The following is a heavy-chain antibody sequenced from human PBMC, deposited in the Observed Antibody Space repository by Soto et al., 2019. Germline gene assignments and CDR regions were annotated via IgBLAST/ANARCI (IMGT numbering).Heavy chain of an antibody. CDR2: IYWDDNK. CDR1: GFSLSTSGVG. CDR3: AHKGPEAWPLDY. J-gene: IGHJ4*02. Sequence: QITLKESGPTLVKPTQTLTLTCTFSGFSLSTSGVGVGWIRQPPGKALEWLAVIYWDDNKHYSPSLRSRLTITKVTSKNQVVLTMTNMDPMDTGTYYCAHKGPEAWPLDYWGQGTLVTVSS. V-gene: IGHV2-5*02.